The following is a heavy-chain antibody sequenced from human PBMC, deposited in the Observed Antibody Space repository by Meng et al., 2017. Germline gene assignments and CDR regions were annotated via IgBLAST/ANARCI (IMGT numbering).Heavy chain of an antibody. Sequence: QITLKESGPTLVKPTQTLTVTCPFTGFRLGRRGVGVGWIRQPPGKALEWLALIYWDDDKRYSPSLKSRLTIIKDTSKIQVVLTMTNMDPVDTATYYCAHRRDYYGSGNHFDYWGQGTLVTVSS. CDR2: IYWDDDK. CDR1: GFRLGRRGVG. J-gene: IGHJ4*02. D-gene: IGHD3-10*01. V-gene: IGHV2-5*02. CDR3: AHRRDYYGSGNHFDY.